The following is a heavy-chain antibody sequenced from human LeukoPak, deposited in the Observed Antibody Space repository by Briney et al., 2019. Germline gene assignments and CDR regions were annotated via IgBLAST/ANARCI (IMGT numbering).Heavy chain of an antibody. CDR1: GFTFSDAW. V-gene: IGHV3-15*01. CDR3: TTRRQDGW. J-gene: IGHJ4*02. D-gene: IGHD2-15*01. CDR2: KSKIEGGTI. Sequence: GSLRLSCVASGFTFSDAWMSWVRQAPGKGLEWVGRKSKIEGGTIDYGAPVKGRFTISRDDSRNTLYLQMNSLKTEDTAVYYCTTRRQDGWWGKGTPVTVS.